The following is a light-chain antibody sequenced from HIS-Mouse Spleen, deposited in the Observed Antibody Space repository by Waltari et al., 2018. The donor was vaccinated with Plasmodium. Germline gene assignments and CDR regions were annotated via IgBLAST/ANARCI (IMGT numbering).Light chain of an antibody. J-gene: IGLJ3*02. V-gene: IGLV3-25*03. Sequence: SYELTQPPSVSVSPGQTARITCSGDALPTQYAHYYQQKPGLAPGLVIYKDSERPSGIPERFSGSSSGTTVTLTISGVQAEDEADYYCQSADSSGTPNWVFDGGTKLTVL. CDR3: QSADSSGTPNWV. CDR1: ALPTQY. CDR2: KDS.